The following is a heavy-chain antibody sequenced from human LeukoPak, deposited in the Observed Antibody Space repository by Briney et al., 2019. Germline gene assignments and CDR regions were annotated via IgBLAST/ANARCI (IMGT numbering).Heavy chain of an antibody. J-gene: IGHJ4*02. D-gene: IGHD5-24*01. CDR3: ARDSGYGYNTFPTADY. V-gene: IGHV3-33*01. CDR2: IWYDGSNK. CDR1: GFTFSSYG. Sequence: GRSLRLSCLSPGFTFSSYGMHWVRQAPGKGLEWVAFIWYDGSNKYYADSVKGRFTISRDNSENTLYLQMSSLRAEDTALYYCARDSGYGYNTFPTADYWGQGILVTVSS.